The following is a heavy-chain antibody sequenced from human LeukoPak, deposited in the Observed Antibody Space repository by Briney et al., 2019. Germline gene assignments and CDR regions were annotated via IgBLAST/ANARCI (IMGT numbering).Heavy chain of an antibody. D-gene: IGHD3-22*01. CDR3: ASHYYDSSGYYH. J-gene: IGHJ5*02. CDR2: IIPIFGTA. V-gene: IGHV1-69*13. Sequence: SVKVSCKASGDTFSSYAISWVRQAPGQGLEWLGGIIPIFGTANYAQKFQGRVTITADESTSTAYMELSSLRSEDTAVYYCASHYYDSSGYYHWGQGTLVTVSS. CDR1: GDTFSSYA.